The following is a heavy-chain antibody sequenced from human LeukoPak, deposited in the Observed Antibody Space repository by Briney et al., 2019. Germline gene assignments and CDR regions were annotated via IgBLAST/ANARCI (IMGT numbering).Heavy chain of an antibody. CDR1: GSTFSSYW. CDR3: AREGLNWNYGYPDY. Sequence: EGSLRLSCAASGSTFSSYWMHWVRQAPGKGLVWVSRINSDGSSTSYADSVKGRFTISRDNAKNTLYLRMNSLRAEDTAVYYCAREGLNWNYGYPDYWGQGTLVTVSS. V-gene: IGHV3-74*01. J-gene: IGHJ4*02. CDR2: INSDGSST. D-gene: IGHD1-7*01.